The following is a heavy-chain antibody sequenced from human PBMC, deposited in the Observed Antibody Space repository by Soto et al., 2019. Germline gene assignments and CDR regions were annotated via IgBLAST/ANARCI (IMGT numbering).Heavy chain of an antibody. CDR2: ISNDGGDA. CDR3: AKDVLRGYYLEYFEY. CDR1: GFAFSHYG. V-gene: IGHV3-30*18. J-gene: IGHJ4*02. Sequence: VQLVESGGGLVQPGGSVRLSCAASGFAFSHYGMHWVRQAPGQGLEWVAMISNDGGDATYADSVRGRFIVSRDNSRSTLFLQMDSLKTEDTAVYYCAKDVLRGYYLEYFEYWGQGTLVSVSS. D-gene: IGHD3-3*01.